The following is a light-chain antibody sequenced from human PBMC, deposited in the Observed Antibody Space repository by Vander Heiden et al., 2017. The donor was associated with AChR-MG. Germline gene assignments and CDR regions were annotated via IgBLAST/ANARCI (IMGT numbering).Light chain of an antibody. CDR2: DVS. J-gene: IGLJ2*01. Sequence: ALPQPRSVSGSPGPSVTISCTGTSSDVGGYNYVSWYQQHPGKAPKLMIYDVSKRPSGVPDRFSGSKSGNTASLTISGLQAEDEADYYCCSYAGSYTVVFGGGTKLTVL. CDR1: SSDVGGYNY. CDR3: CSYAGSYTVV. V-gene: IGLV2-11*01.